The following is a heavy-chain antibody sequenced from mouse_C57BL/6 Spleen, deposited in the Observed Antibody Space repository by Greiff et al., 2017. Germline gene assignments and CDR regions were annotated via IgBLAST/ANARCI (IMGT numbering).Heavy chain of an antibody. J-gene: IGHJ2*01. CDR3: ARFPPYGSSYFDY. Sequence: EVQLQQSGPELVKPGASVKMSCKASGYTFTDYNMHWVKQRHGKSLEWIGYINPNNGGTSYNQKFKGKATLTVNKSSSTAYMELRSLTSEDSAVYYCARFPPYGSSYFDYWGQGTTLTVSS. CDR1: GYTFTDYN. CDR2: INPNNGGT. D-gene: IGHD1-1*01. V-gene: IGHV1-22*01.